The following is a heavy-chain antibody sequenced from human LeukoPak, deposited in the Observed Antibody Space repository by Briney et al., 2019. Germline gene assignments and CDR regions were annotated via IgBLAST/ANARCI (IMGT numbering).Heavy chain of an antibody. V-gene: IGHV4-39*07. CDR3: ARLSPYSVTWYVDD. CDR2: IYYSGST. J-gene: IGHJ4*02. CDR1: GGSISSSSYY. D-gene: IGHD1-26*01. Sequence: SETLSLTCTVSGGSISSSSYYWGWIRQPPGKGLEWIGSIYYSGSTTYNPSLKSRVTIAVDTSKNQFSLKLSSVTAADTAVYYCARLSPYSVTWYVDDWGQGTLVTVSS.